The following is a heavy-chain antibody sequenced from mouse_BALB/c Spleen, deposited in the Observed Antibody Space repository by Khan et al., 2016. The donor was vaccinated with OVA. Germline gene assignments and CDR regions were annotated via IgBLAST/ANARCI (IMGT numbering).Heavy chain of an antibody. Sequence: EVQLQESGPDLVKPGASVNISCKASGYSFTLYYMTWVKQSHGKSLEWIGRVNPNTGGSDYNQEFKGKAILTVDKSSNTAYMELHSLTSEDSAVYYCARGYDFFAYWGQGTLVTVSA. CDR1: GYSFTLYY. V-gene: IGHV1-26*01. CDR2: VNPNTGGS. J-gene: IGHJ3*01. CDR3: ARGYDFFAY. D-gene: IGHD2-14*01.